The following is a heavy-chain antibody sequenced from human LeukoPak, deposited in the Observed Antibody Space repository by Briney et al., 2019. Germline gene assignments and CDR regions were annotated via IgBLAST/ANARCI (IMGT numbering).Heavy chain of an antibody. CDR3: ARDLAWGAFDY. V-gene: IGHV3-23*01. Sequence: DSVKGRFTISRDSSKNTLSLQMNSLRVEDTAVYYCARDLAWGAFDYWGQGTLVTVSS. D-gene: IGHD7-27*01. J-gene: IGHJ4*02.